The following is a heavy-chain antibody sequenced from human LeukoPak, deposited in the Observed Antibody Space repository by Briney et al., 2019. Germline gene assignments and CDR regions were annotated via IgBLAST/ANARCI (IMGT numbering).Heavy chain of an antibody. CDR2: INSDGSST. CDR1: GFTFSSYW. V-gene: IGHV3-74*01. D-gene: IGHD3-22*01. Sequence: GGSLRLSCAASGFTFSSYWMHWVRQAPGKGLVWVSRINSDGSSTSYADSVKGRFTISRDNAKNTLYLQMNSLRAEDTALYYCAKAGFYYDIGTYYFDYWGQGTLVTVSS. CDR3: AKAGFYYDIGTYYFDY. J-gene: IGHJ4*02.